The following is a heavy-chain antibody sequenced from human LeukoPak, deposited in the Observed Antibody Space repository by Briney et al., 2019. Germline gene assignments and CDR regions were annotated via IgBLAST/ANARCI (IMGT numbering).Heavy chain of an antibody. V-gene: IGHV3-15*01. D-gene: IGHD6-19*01. CDR1: GFTFSNAW. J-gene: IGHJ5*02. CDR2: IKSKTDGGTT. Sequence: PGGSLRLSCAASGFTFSNAWMSWVRQAPGKGLEWVGRIKSKTDGGTTDYAAPVKGRFTISRDDSKNTLYLQMNSLRAEDTAVYYCAKDARPDLYSSGWYGLGWFDPWGQGTLVTVSS. CDR3: AKDARPDLYSSGWYGLGWFDP.